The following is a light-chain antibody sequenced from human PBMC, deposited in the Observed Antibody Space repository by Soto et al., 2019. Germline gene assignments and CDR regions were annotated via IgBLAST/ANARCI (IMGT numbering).Light chain of an antibody. CDR2: RAS. Sequence: EIVLTQSPGTLSLSPGERATLYCRASQSVSSSYLASYQQKPGQAPRLVIYRASSRATGIPDRFSGSGSGTDFTPTISRLEPEDFAVYFCQQYGTSREFGQGTKVEIK. CDR1: QSVSSSY. V-gene: IGKV3-20*01. CDR3: QQYGTSRE. J-gene: IGKJ1*01.